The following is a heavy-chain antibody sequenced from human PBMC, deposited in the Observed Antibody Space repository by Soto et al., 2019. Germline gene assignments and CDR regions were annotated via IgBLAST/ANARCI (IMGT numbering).Heavy chain of an antibody. V-gene: IGHV1-3*04. J-gene: IGHJ4*02. CDR3: ARLQRYVEGLPGGLDY. D-gene: IGHD3-3*01. Sequence: ASVKVSCKSSGYSFSNYNLHWVRQAPGQSLEWVGWINTGNGNTKYSAKFHDRVTISRDTSANTAHMELHNLRSEDTAVYFCARLQRYVEGLPGGLDYWGQGTLVTVSS. CDR1: GYSFSNYN. CDR2: INTGNGNT.